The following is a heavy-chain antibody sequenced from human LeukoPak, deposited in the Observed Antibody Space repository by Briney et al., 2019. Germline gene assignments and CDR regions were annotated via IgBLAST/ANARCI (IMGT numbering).Heavy chain of an antibody. Sequence: PSETLSLTCTASGGSISSYYRSWIRQPPGKGLEWIGYIYYSGSTNYNPSLKSRVTISVDTSKNQFSLKLSSVTAADTAVYYYARYDNSAYSTGIFDYWGQGTLVTVSS. CDR1: GGSISSYY. CDR3: ARYDNSAYSTGIFDY. CDR2: IYYSGST. V-gene: IGHV4-59*01. J-gene: IGHJ4*02. D-gene: IGHD3-22*01.